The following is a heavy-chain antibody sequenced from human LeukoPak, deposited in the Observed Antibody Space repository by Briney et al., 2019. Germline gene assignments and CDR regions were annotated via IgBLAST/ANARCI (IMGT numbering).Heavy chain of an antibody. V-gene: IGHV5-51*01. CDR1: GYKFTNYW. Sequence: GESLKISCKASGYKFTNYWIGWVRQMPRKGLEWMTIIYPGDSETRYSPSFQGQVTISAAKSIDTIYLQWNTLKASDTAMYYCARALRTGQGDYVPVLWGQGTLVTVSS. J-gene: IGHJ4*02. CDR3: ARALRTGQGDYVPVL. CDR2: IYPGDSET. D-gene: IGHD3-10*02.